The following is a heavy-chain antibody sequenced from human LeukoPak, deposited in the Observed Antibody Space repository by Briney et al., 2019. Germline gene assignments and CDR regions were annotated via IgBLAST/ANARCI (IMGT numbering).Heavy chain of an antibody. CDR2: IDPSDSYT. D-gene: IGHD5-12*01. V-gene: IGHV5-10-1*01. Sequence: GESLKISCKGSGYSFTSYWISWVRQMPGKGLEWMGRIDPSDSYTNYSPSFQGHVTISADKSISTAYLQWSSLKASDTAMYYCARRPHGYNGYDFKGYYYYGMDVWGQGTTVTVSS. CDR1: GYSFTSYW. CDR3: ARRPHGYNGYDFKGYYYYGMDV. J-gene: IGHJ6*02.